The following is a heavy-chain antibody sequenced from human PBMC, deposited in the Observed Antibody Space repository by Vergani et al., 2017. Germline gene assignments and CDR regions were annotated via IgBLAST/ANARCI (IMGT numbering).Heavy chain of an antibody. J-gene: IGHJ6*02. CDR1: GFTFSNAW. V-gene: IGHV3-15*01. D-gene: IGHD4-17*01. CDR3: AKGQQPWGTNLNYGDYGDYYGMDV. CDR2: IKSKTDGGTT. Sequence: EVQLVESGGGLVKPGGSLRLSCAASGFTFSNAWMSWVRQAPGKGLEWVGRIKSKTDGGTTDYAAPVNGRFTISRDDSKNTLYLQMNSPKSEDTAVYYCAKGQQPWGTNLNYGDYGDYYGMDVWGQGTTVTVSS.